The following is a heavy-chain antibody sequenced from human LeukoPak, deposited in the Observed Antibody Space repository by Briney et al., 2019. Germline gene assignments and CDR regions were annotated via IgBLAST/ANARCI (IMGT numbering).Heavy chain of an antibody. J-gene: IGHJ3*02. CDR2: IKQDGSEK. CDR3: ARVLSSGWYWHAFDI. CDR1: GFTFSSYW. D-gene: IGHD6-19*01. V-gene: IGHV3-7*01. Sequence: GGSLRLSCAASGFTFSSYWMTWVRQAPGKGLEWVANIKQDGSEKYYVDSVKGRFTISRDNAKNSLYLQMNSLRAEDTAVYYCARVLSSGWYWHAFDIWGQGQWSPSLQ.